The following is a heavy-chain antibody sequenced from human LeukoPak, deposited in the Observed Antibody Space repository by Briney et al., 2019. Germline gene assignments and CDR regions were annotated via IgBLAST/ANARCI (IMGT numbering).Heavy chain of an antibody. CDR2: IYYSGST. J-gene: IGHJ4*02. CDR3: ARGEDPVGRGNYFDY. V-gene: IGHV4-31*03. Sequence: SQTLSLTCTVSGGSISSGGSYWSWIRQHPGKGLEWIGYIYYSGSTYYNPSLKSRVTISVDTSKNQFSLKLSSVTAADTAVYYCARGEDPVGRGNYFDYWGQGTLVTVSS. D-gene: IGHD3-16*01. CDR1: GGSISSGGSY.